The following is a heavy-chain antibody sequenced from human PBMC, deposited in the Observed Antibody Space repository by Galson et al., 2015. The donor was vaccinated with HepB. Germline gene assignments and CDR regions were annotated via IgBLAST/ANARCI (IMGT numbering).Heavy chain of an antibody. V-gene: IGHV2-70*04. CDR1: GFSLSTSGMR. CDR3: ARNLDTAMPHGPLGY. Sequence: PALVKPTQTLTLTCTFSGFSLSTSGMRVSWIRQPPGKALEWLARIDWDDDKFYSTSLKTRLTISKDTSKNQVVLTMTNMDPVDTATYYCARNLDTAMPHGPLGYWGQGTLVTVSS. CDR2: IDWDDDK. D-gene: IGHD5-18*01. J-gene: IGHJ4*02.